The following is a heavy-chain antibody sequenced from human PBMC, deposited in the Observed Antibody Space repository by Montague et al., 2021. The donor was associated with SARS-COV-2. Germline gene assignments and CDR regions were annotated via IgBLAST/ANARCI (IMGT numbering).Heavy chain of an antibody. J-gene: IGHJ4*02. CDR2: IYWDDDK. Sequence: PALVKPTQTLTLTCTFSGFSLSTSGVGVGWIRQPPGKALEWLALIYWDDDKRYSPSLKSRLIITKDTSKNQVVLTMTNMDPVDTATYYCARRRPLYYYDSSLSTFDYWGQGTLVTVSS. D-gene: IGHD3-22*01. CDR1: GFSLSTSGVG. V-gene: IGHV2-5*02. CDR3: ARRRPLYYYDSSLSTFDY.